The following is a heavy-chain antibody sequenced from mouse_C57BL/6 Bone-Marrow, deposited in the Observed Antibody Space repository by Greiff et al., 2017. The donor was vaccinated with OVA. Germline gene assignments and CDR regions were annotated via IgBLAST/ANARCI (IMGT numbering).Heavy chain of an antibody. CDR2: ISSGGDYL. D-gene: IGHD2-4*01. Sequence: EVKLVESGEGLVKPGGSLKLSCAASGFTFSSYAMSWVRQTPEKRLEWVAYISSGGDYLYYADTVKGRFTISRDNARNTLYLQMSSLKSEDTAMYYCTRDRTMITTGYFDVWGTGTTVTVSS. V-gene: IGHV5-9-1*02. CDR3: TRDRTMITTGYFDV. J-gene: IGHJ1*03. CDR1: GFTFSSYA.